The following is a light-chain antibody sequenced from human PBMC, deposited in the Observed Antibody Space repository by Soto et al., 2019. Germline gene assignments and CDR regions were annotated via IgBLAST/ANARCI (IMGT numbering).Light chain of an antibody. CDR2: LAS. CDR1: QSLLHSNGYNY. J-gene: IGKJ5*01. Sequence: DIVMTQSPLSLPVTPGEPASISCRSSQSLLHSNGYNYLDWYLQKPGQTPQLLSYLASNRASGXPXTFSGSGSGTDFTTKISRVAAEDVGLYYCLEALQTLTFGQGTRLEIK. V-gene: IGKV2-28*01. CDR3: LEALQTLT.